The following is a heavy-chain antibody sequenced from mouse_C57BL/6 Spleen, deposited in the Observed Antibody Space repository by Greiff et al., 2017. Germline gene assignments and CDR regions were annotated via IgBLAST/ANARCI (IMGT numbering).Heavy chain of an antibody. D-gene: IGHD2-4*01. CDR3: ASYDYDFAWFAY. J-gene: IGHJ3*01. Sequence: VKVVESGAELVRPGTSVKVSCKASGYAFTNYLIEWVKQRPGQGLEWIGVINPGSGGTNYNEKFKGKATLTADKSSSTAYMQLSSLTSEDSAVYFCASYDYDFAWFAYWGQGTLVTVSA. V-gene: IGHV1-54*01. CDR1: GYAFTNYL. CDR2: INPGSGGT.